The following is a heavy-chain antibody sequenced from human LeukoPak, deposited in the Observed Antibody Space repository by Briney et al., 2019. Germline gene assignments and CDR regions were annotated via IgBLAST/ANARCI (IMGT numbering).Heavy chain of an antibody. CDR2: MNPNSGNT. J-gene: IGHJ4*02. V-gene: IGHV1-8*01. CDR1: GYTFTSYD. Sequence: ASVKVSCKASGYTFTSYDINWVRQATGQGLEWMGWMNPNSGNTGYAQKFQGRVIMTRNTSISTAYMELSSLRSEDTAVYYCARLVHLGYYFDYWGQGTLVTVSS. D-gene: IGHD2-8*02. CDR3: ARLVHLGYYFDY.